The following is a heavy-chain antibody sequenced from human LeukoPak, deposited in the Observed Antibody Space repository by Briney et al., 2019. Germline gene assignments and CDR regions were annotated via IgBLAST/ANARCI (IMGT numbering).Heavy chain of an antibody. V-gene: IGHV3-23*01. D-gene: IGHD3-10*01. Sequence: PGGSLRLSCGVSGFTLSEHAWSWVRQAPGEGLEWVAGIIDVGGTYYADSVKGRFTSSRDNSKNTLYLQMNNLRAEDTAAYYCAKGSFWGQGTLVTVSS. J-gene: IGHJ4*02. CDR1: GFTLSEHA. CDR3: AKGSF. CDR2: IIDVGGT.